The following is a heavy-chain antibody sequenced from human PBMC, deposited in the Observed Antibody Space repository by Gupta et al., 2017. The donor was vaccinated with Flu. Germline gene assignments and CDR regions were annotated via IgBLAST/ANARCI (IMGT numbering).Heavy chain of an antibody. V-gene: IGHV4-59*08. CDR2: IYYSGST. D-gene: IGHD6-13*01. J-gene: IGHJ4*02. Sequence: QVQLQESGPGLVKPSETLSLTCTVSGGSISSSYWSWIRQPPGKGLEWIGYIYYSGSTNYNPSLKSRVTISVDTSKNQFSLKLSSVTAADTAVYYCASLAAAGTTDDYWGQGTLVTVSS. CDR3: ASLAAAGTTDDY. CDR1: GGSISSSY.